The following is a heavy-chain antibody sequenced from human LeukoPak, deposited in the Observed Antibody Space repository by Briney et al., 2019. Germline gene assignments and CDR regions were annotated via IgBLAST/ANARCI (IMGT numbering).Heavy chain of an antibody. CDR1: GFTFSSYG. D-gene: IGHD1-1*01. V-gene: IGHV3-23*01. Sequence: GGSLRLSCAASGFTFSSYGMHWVRQAPGKGLEWVSGISGSGGSTYYADSVKGRFTISRDNSKNTLYLQMNSLRAEDTAVYYCAKDSRGTTGTSFYFDYWGQGTLVTVSS. CDR2: ISGSGGST. CDR3: AKDSRGTTGTSFYFDY. J-gene: IGHJ4*02.